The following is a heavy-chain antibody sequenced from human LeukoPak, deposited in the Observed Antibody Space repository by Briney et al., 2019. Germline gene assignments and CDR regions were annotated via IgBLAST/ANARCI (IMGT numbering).Heavy chain of an antibody. D-gene: IGHD3-16*01. CDR2: INPNSGGT. V-gene: IGHV1-2*06. CDR3: ASWGEVIGAFDI. Sequence: ASVKVSCKASGYTFTGYYMHWVRQAPGQGLEWMGRINPNSGGTNYAQKFRGRVTMTRDTSISTAYMELSRLRSDDTAVYYCASWGEVIGAFDIWGQGTMVTVSS. J-gene: IGHJ3*02. CDR1: GYTFTGYY.